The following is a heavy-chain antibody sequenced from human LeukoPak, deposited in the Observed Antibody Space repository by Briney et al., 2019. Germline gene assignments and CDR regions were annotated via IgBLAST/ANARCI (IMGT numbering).Heavy chain of an antibody. Sequence: GGSLRLSCAASGYSASSTHMSWVRQAPGKGLEWVSVIYSGSSTYYADSVKGRFTISRDNSKNTLYLQVHSLRAEDTAVYYCARDRGSSWTYSFDYWGQGTLVTVSS. CDR1: GYSASSTH. CDR2: IYSGSST. CDR3: ARDRGSSWTYSFDY. J-gene: IGHJ4*02. V-gene: IGHV3-53*01. D-gene: IGHD6-13*01.